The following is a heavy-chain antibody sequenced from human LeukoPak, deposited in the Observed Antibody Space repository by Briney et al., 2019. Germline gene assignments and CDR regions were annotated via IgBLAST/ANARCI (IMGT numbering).Heavy chain of an antibody. CDR3: ARVDVAAGPLNNYYYYYYGMDV. V-gene: IGHV1-69*05. CDR1: GGTFSSYA. Sequence: SVKVSCKASGGTFSSYAISWVRQAPGHGLEWVGGIISIFGTANYAQKFQGRVTITTDKSTSTAYMELSSLRSEDTAVYYCARVDVAAGPLNNYYYYYYGMDVWGKGTTVTVSS. J-gene: IGHJ6*04. D-gene: IGHD6-13*01. CDR2: IISIFGTA.